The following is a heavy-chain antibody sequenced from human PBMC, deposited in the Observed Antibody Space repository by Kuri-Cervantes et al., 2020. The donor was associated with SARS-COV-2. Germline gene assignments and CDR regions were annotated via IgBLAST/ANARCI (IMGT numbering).Heavy chain of an antibody. Sequence: GSLRLSCTVSGGSISSYYWSWIRQPPGKGLEWIGYIYYSGSTNYNPSLKSRVTISVDTSKNQFSLKLSSVTAADTAVYYCARRYCGSTSCYTDYGMDVWGQGTTVTVSS. J-gene: IGHJ6*02. CDR3: ARRYCGSTSCYTDYGMDV. CDR2: IYYSGST. V-gene: IGHV4-59*12. CDR1: GGSISSYY. D-gene: IGHD2-2*02.